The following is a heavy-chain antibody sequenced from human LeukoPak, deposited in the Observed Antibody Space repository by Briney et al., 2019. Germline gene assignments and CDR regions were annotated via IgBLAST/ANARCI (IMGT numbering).Heavy chain of an antibody. V-gene: IGHV4-38-2*01. D-gene: IGHD3-3*01. CDR1: GYSISSGYY. J-gene: IGHJ4*02. Sequence: SETLSLTCAVSGYSISSGYYWGWIRQPPGNGLEWIGSIYHSGSTYYNPSLKSRVTISVDTSKNQFSLKLSSVTAADTAVYYCARNLESTIFGVVILEYFDYWGQGTLVTVSS. CDR3: ARNLESTIFGVVILEYFDY. CDR2: IYHSGST.